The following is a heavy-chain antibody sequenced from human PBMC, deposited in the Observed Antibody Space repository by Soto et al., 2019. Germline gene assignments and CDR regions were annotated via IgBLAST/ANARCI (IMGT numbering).Heavy chain of an antibody. J-gene: IGHJ3*02. D-gene: IGHD5-12*01. V-gene: IGHV1-3*01. CDR2: INAGNGNT. CDR1: GYTFTSYA. CDR3: ARDQRWLQFGTFDI. Sequence: ASVKVSCKASGYTFTSYAMHWVRQAPGQRLEWMGWINAGNGNTKYSQKFQGRVTITRDTSASTAYMELSSLRSEDTAVYYCARDQRWLQFGTFDIWGQGTMVTGSS.